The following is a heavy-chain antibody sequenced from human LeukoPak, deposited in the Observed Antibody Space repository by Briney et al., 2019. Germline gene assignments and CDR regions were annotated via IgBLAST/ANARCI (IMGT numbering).Heavy chain of an antibody. J-gene: IGHJ5*02. CDR1: GFSFSGYT. V-gene: IGHV3-21*01. Sequence: GGSLRLSCAASGFSFSGYTMNWFRQAPGKGLEWVSSISNSAAYIYYAESVKGRFTISRDNARNSLYLQMNSLRVEDTAVYYCARETGSRGRLDPWGQGTLVTVSS. CDR3: ARETGSRGRLDP. D-gene: IGHD3-10*01. CDR2: ISNSAAYI.